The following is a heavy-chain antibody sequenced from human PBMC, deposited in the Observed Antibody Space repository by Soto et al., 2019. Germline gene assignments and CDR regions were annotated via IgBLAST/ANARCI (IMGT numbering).Heavy chain of an antibody. CDR1: GFTFSSYA. Sequence: GGSLRLSCAASGFTFSSYAMSWVRQAPGKGLEWVSTISSSDTSTYYADSGKGRFTISRDNSKKTLFLQMNSLRAEDTAVYYCAKSGHGGSYYPNSDSYYGMDVWGQGTTVTVSS. CDR3: AKSGHGGSYYPNSDSYYGMDV. J-gene: IGHJ6*02. V-gene: IGHV3-23*01. CDR2: ISSSDTST. D-gene: IGHD1-26*01.